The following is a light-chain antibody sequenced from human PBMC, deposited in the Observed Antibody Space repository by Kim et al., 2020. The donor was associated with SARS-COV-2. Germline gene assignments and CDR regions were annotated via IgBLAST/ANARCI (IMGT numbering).Light chain of an antibody. J-gene: IGLJ2*01. CDR2: QDR. V-gene: IGLV3-1*01. CDR1: KLGDKY. Sequence: SYELTQPPSVSVSPGQTASITCSGDKLGDKYACWYQQKPGQSPVLVIYQDRKRPSGIPERFSGSNSGNTATLTISGTQAVDEADYYCQAWDNNTVVFGGGTQLTV. CDR3: QAWDNNTVV.